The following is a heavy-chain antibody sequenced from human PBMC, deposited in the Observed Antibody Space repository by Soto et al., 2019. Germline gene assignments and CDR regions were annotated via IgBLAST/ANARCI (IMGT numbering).Heavy chain of an antibody. D-gene: IGHD3-22*01. J-gene: IGHJ3*02. CDR2: IDPSDSYT. CDR3: ARTTYYDSSGFATDAFDI. CDR1: GYSFTSYW. V-gene: IGHV5-10-1*01. Sequence: GESLKISCKGSGYSFTSYWISWVRQMPGKGLEWMGRIDPSDSYTNYSPSFQGHVTISADKSISTAYLQWSSLKASDTAMYYCARTTYYDSSGFATDAFDIWGKGTMVTVSS.